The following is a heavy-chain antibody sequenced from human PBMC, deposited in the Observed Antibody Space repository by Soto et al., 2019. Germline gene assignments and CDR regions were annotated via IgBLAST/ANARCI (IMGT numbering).Heavy chain of an antibody. D-gene: IGHD3-3*01. CDR1: GYTFTSYG. J-gene: IGHJ6*02. Sequence: ASVKVSCKASGYTFTSYGISWVRQAPGQGLEWMGWISAYNGNTNYAQKLQGRVTMTTDTSTSTAYMELRSLRSDDTAVYYCASQVYDFWSGYCSDYYYGMDVGPRDHGHRL. V-gene: IGHV1-18*01. CDR3: ASQVYDFWSGYCSDYYYGMDV. CDR2: ISAYNGNT.